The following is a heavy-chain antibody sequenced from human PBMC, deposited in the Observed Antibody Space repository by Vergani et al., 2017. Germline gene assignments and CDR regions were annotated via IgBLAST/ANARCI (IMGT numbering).Heavy chain of an antibody. CDR1: GYTFTGYY. J-gene: IGHJ6*03. CDR3: ARDRSPRSKFQGDYYYYMDV. Sequence: QVQLVQSGAEVKKPGASVKVSCKASGYTFTGYYMHWVRQAPGQGLEWMGWINPNSGGTNYAQKLQGRVTMTTDTSTSTAYMELRSLRSDDTAVYYCARDRSPRSKFQGDYYYYMDVWGKGTTVTVSS. V-gene: IGHV1-2*02. CDR2: INPNSGGT. D-gene: IGHD6-13*01.